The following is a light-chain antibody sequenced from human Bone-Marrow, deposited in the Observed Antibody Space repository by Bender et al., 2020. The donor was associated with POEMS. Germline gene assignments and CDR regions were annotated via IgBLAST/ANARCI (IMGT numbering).Light chain of an antibody. CDR1: DSDVGGFDY. CDR2: GVT. Sequence: QSALTQPASVSGSPGQSITISCTGTDSDVGGFDYVSWYQQHPGKAPKLMIYGVTDRPSGVSYRFSGSKSGNTASLTITGLQSDDEAIYFCVAWDASLNGWVFGGGTKLTVL. CDR3: VAWDASLNGWV. V-gene: IGLV2-14*03. J-gene: IGLJ3*02.